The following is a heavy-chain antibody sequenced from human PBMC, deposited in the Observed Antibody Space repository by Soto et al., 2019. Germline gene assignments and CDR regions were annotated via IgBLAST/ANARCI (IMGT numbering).Heavy chain of an antibody. Sequence: PSETLSLTCTVSGGSISSSSYYWGWIRQPPGKGLEWMGYIYYSGTTTNYNPSLKSRVTLSVDTSASTAYMELSSLRSEDTAVYYCARDPGYSYGYNWGQGTLVTVSS. CDR2: IYYSGTTT. J-gene: IGHJ4*02. CDR1: GGSISSSSYY. V-gene: IGHV4-61*01. CDR3: ARDPGYSYGYN. D-gene: IGHD5-18*01.